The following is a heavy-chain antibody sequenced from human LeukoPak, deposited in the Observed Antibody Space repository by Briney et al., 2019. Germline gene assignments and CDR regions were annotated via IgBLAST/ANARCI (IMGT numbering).Heavy chain of an antibody. CDR2: IKQDGSEK. D-gene: IGHD4-17*01. Sequence: GGSLRLSCAASGFTFSSYEMNWVRQAPGKGLEWVANIKQDGSEKYYVDSVKGRFTISRDNAKNSLYLQMNSLRAEDTAVYYCARGDYGDYGGGYYYYYYMDVWGKGTTVTISS. V-gene: IGHV3-7*01. CDR3: ARGDYGDYGGGYYYYYYMDV. CDR1: GFTFSSYE. J-gene: IGHJ6*03.